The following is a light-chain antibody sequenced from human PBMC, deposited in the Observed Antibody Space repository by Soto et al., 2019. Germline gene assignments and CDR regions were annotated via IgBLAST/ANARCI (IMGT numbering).Light chain of an antibody. Sequence: QSVLTQPPSVSGAPGQRVTISCTGSSSNIGAGYDVHWYQQLPGTAPKLLIYGNSNRPSGVPDRFSGSKSGTSASLAITGLQAEDEAYYYCQSYDSSLSGVVFGGGTKLTV. CDR2: GNS. CDR3: QSYDSSLSGVV. CDR1: SSNIGAGYD. V-gene: IGLV1-40*01. J-gene: IGLJ2*01.